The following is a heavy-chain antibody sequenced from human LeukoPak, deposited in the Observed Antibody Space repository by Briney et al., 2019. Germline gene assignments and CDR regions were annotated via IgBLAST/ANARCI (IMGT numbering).Heavy chain of an antibody. V-gene: IGHV4-59*01. D-gene: IGHD3-22*01. CDR2: IENSGST. CDR1: AGXISRYK. Sequence: PSETLSLTCTFSAGXISRYKCSWIRQPPGKGLEWIGCIENSGSTNYNPSLKSRVTVSIDTSKNQFSLQLISVTAADTAVYYCARGPKRYDATGYANFDPWGQGTLVTVSS. J-gene: IGHJ5*02. CDR3: ARGPKRYDATGYANFDP.